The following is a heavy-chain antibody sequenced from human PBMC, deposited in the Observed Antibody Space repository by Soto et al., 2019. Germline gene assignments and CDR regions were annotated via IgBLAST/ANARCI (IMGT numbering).Heavy chain of an antibody. Sequence: EVQLVESGGGLVQPGRSLRLSCAAPGFTFDDYAMHWVRQAPGKGLEWVSGISWNSGSIGYADSVKGRFTISRDNAKNSLYLQMNSLRAEDTALYYCEKGPTSSWSYYYYMDVWGKGTTVTVSS. V-gene: IGHV3-9*01. D-gene: IGHD6-13*01. CDR3: EKGPTSSWSYYYYMDV. CDR2: ISWNSGSI. J-gene: IGHJ6*03. CDR1: GFTFDDYA.